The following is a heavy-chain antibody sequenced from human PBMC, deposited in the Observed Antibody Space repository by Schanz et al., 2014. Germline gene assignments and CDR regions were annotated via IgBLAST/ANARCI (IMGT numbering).Heavy chain of an antibody. CDR2: IYYTGST. Sequence: QVQLQESGPGLVKPSGTLSLTCAVSGASIESPNWWSWVRQPPGKGLEWIGSIYYTGSTYYNPSLKSRVTISIDTSKNQFSLRLTSVTAADTAVYYCYGMDVWGQGTTVTVSS. CDR3: YGMDV. CDR1: GASIESPNW. J-gene: IGHJ6*02. V-gene: IGHV4-4*02.